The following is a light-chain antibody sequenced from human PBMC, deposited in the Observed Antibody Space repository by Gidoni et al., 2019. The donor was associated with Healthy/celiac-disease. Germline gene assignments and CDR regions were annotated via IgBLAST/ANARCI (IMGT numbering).Light chain of an antibody. V-gene: IGKV1-39*01. CDR3: RQSYSTPRT. J-gene: IGKJ1*01. CDR2: AAS. CDR1: QSISSY. Sequence: DIQLTQSPSSLSASVADRVTITCRASQSISSYLNWYQQKPGKAPKLLIYAASSLQSGVPSRFSGSGSGTDFTLTISSLQPEDFATYYCRQSYSTPRTFGQGTKVEIK.